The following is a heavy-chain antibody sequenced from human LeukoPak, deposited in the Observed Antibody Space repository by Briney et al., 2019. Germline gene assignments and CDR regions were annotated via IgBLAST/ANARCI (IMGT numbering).Heavy chain of an antibody. D-gene: IGHD2-2*02. CDR1: GGSISSYY. CDR2: IYTSGST. V-gene: IGHV4-4*07. CDR3: ARMPCSSTSCYIGNGAFDI. Sequence: SETLSLTCTVSGGSISSYYWSWIRQPAGKGLEWIGRIYTSGSTNYNPSLKSRVTMSVDTSKNQFSLKLSSVTAADTAVYYCARMPCSSTSCYIGNGAFDIWGQGTMVTVSS. J-gene: IGHJ3*02.